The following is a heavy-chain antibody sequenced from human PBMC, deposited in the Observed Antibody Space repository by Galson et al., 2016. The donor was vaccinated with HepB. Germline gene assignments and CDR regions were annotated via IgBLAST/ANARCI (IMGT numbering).Heavy chain of an antibody. CDR3: AREGDGAYFDY. CDR1: GDALRNLA. Sequence: SVKVSCKASGDALRNLAINWVRQAPGQGLEWMGGIVPIIGTGNYAQKFQDRLTIAGGKSTSTNYMELRSLRSEDTAVYYCAREGDGAYFDYWGQGTLVSVSS. CDR2: IVPIIGTG. V-gene: IGHV1-69*06. J-gene: IGHJ4*02. D-gene: IGHD3-16*01.